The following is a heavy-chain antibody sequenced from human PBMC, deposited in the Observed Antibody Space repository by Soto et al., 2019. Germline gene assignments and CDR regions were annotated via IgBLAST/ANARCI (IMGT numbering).Heavy chain of an antibody. V-gene: IGHV1-18*01. CDR3: ARDQASMVRGVIITTPLY. CDR2: ISAYNGNT. D-gene: IGHD3-10*01. CDR1: GYTFTSYG. Sequence: ASVKVSCKASGYTFTSYGISWVRQAPGQGLEWMGWISAYNGNTNYAQKLQGRVTMTTDTSTSTAYMELRSLRSDDTAVYYCARDQASMVRGVIITTPLYWGQGTLVTVYS. J-gene: IGHJ4*02.